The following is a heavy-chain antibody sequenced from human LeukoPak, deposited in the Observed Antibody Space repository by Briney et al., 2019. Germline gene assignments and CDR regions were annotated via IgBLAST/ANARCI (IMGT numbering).Heavy chain of an antibody. CDR2: ISYSSSYI. V-gene: IGHV3-21*01. CDR3: ARGSTYSSGWYTGFDY. J-gene: IGHJ4*02. CDR1: GFTFSNYN. D-gene: IGHD6-19*01. Sequence: GGSLRLSCAASGFTFSNYNMNWVRQAPGKGLEWVSSISYSSSYIYYADSVKGRFTISRDNAKNSLYLQMNSLRAEDTAVYYCARGSTYSSGWYTGFDYWGQGTLVTVSS.